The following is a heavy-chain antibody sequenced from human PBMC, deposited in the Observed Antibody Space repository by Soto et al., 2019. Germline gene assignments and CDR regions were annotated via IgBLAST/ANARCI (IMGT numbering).Heavy chain of an antibody. D-gene: IGHD2-2*01. V-gene: IGHV1-3*01. CDR2: IHAGNGDT. CDR1: GYIFSNYA. Sequence: ASVKVSCKASGYIFSNYAVQWVRQAPGQSLEWMGWIHAGNGDTKYSQKFHGRVTITRDTSASTAYMELSGLRSEDTAVYYCARVPRYTSDILEVPAVMFEDWFVLWAQGNLVTVSS. J-gene: IGHJ5*02. CDR3: ARVPRYTSDILEVPAVMFEDWFVL.